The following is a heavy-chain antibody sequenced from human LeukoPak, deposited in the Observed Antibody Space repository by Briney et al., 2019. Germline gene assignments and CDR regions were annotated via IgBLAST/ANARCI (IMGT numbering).Heavy chain of an antibody. CDR1: GYSISSGYY. CDR3: ARDRGGYDSSGYYWVH. V-gene: IGHV4-38-2*02. Sequence: PSETLSLTCAVSGYSISSGYYWGWIRQPPGKGLEWIGSIYHSGSTYYNPSLKSRVTISVDTSKNQFSLKLSSVTAADTAVYYCARDRGGYDSSGYYWVHWGQGTLVTVSS. J-gene: IGHJ4*02. D-gene: IGHD3-22*01. CDR2: IYHSGST.